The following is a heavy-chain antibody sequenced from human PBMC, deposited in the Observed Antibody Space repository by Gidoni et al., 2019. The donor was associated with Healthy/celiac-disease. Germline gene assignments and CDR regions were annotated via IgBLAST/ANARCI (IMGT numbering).Heavy chain of an antibody. CDR2: ISGSGGST. V-gene: IGHV3-23*01. CDR1: GFPCSSYL. J-gene: IGHJ4*02. D-gene: IGHD6-13*01. Sequence: EVQLLESGGGLVQPGGALRLSCTASGFPCSSYLMSWVRQAPGKGLEWVSSISGSGGSTYYADSVKGRFTTSRDKSKNTLFLQMNSLRAEDAAVYYCAKVLTSTWYYFDYWGQGTPVTVSS. CDR3: AKVLTSTWYYFDY.